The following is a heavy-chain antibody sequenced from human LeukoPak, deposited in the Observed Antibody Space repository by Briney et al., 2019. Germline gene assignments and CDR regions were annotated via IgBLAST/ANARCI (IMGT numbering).Heavy chain of an antibody. CDR3: ARGAGSSWQNFDY. Sequence: SETLSLTCAVYGGSFSGYYWSWIRQPPGEGLEWIGEINHSGSTNYNPSLKSRVTISVDTSKNQFSLKLSSVTAADTAVYYCARGAGSSWQNFDYWGQGTLVTVSS. J-gene: IGHJ4*02. CDR2: INHSGST. CDR1: GGSFSGYY. V-gene: IGHV4-34*01. D-gene: IGHD6-13*01.